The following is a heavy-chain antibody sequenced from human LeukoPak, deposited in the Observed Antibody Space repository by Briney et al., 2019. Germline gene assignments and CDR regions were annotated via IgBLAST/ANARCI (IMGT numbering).Heavy chain of an antibody. V-gene: IGHV1-2*02. Sequence: ASVKVSCKASGYTFTGYYLHWVRQAPGQGLEWMGWINPNTGVTNYAQKFQGRVTMTRDTSISTAYMELSRLRSDDTAVYHCARDLGGFSSSSSDYWGQGTLVTVSS. CDR3: ARDLGGFSSSSSDY. CDR2: INPNTGVT. J-gene: IGHJ4*02. D-gene: IGHD6-6*01. CDR1: GYTFTGYY.